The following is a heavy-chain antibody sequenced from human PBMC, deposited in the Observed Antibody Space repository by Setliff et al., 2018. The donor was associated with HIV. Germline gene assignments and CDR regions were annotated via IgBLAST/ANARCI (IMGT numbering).Heavy chain of an antibody. CDR1: GFTFRSYA. Sequence: PGGSLRLSCAASGFTFRSYAMSWVRQAPGKGLEWVSAISGSGSSAYYADSVKGQLTISRDNSKNTLYLQMNSLRAEDTAVYYCAKGSGSYYSNNYFDSWGQGTLVTVSS. J-gene: IGHJ4*02. D-gene: IGHD1-26*01. V-gene: IGHV3-23*01. CDR2: ISGSGSSA. CDR3: AKGSGSYYSNNYFDS.